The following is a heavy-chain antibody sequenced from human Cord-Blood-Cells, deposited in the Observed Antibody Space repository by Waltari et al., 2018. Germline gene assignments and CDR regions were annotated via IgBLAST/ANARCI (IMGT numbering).Heavy chain of an antibody. Sequence: QVQLVQSGAEVKKPGSSVKVSCKASGGTFSSYAISWVRQAPGQGLEWMGGIIPIFGTANYAQKFQGRVTITADESTSTAYMELSSLRSEDTAVYYCARMKPRLRIAAAGEGGFDYWGQGTLVTVSS. CDR3: ARMKPRLRIAAAGEGGFDY. D-gene: IGHD6-13*01. J-gene: IGHJ4*02. CDR1: GGTFSSYA. CDR2: IIPIFGTA. V-gene: IGHV1-69*01.